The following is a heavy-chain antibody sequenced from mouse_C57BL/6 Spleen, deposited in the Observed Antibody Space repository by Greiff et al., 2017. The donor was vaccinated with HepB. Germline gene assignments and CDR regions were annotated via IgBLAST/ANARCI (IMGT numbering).Heavy chain of an antibody. CDR1: GFTFSDYG. CDR2: ISSGSSTI. D-gene: IGHD1-1*01. CDR3: ARSGSSYGAFFDY. Sequence: EVQGVESGGGLVKPGGSLKLSCAASGFTFSDYGMHWVRQAPEKGLEWVAYISSGSSTIYYADTVKGRFTISRDNAKNTLFLQMTSLRSEDTAMYYCARSGSSYGAFFDYWGQGTTLTVSS. V-gene: IGHV5-17*01. J-gene: IGHJ2*01.